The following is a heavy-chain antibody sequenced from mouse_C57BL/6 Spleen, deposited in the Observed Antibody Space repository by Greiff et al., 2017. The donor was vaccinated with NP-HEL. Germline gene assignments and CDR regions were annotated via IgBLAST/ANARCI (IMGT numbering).Heavy chain of an antibody. CDR3: ARRIDRGYFDY. CDR2: IDPSDSET. Sequence: VQLQQPGAELVRPGSSVKLSCKASGYTFTSYWMHWVKQRPIQGLEWIGNIDPSDSETHYNQKFKDKATLTVDKSSNTDYMQISSLTSEDSAVYYCARRIDRGYFDYGGQGTTLTVSS. V-gene: IGHV1-52*01. J-gene: IGHJ2*01. CDR1: GYTFTSYW.